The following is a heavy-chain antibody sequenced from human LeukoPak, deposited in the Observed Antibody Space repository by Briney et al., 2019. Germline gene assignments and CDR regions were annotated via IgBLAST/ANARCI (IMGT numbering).Heavy chain of an antibody. CDR2: IYYSGST. CDR3: ARDSYTGSFYPI. CDR1: GGSISSYY. D-gene: IGHD2-2*02. V-gene: IGHV4-59*01. J-gene: IGHJ4*02. Sequence: SETLSLTCTVSGGSISSYYWSWIRQPPGKGLEWIGYIYYSGSTNYNPSLKSRVTISVDTSKNQFSLKLSSVTAADTAVYYCARDSYTGSFYPIWGQGTLVTVSS.